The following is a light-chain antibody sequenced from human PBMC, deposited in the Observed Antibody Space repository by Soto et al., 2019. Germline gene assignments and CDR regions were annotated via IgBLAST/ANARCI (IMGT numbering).Light chain of an antibody. Sequence: EIVRTQSPATLSVSPGERATLSCRASQSVSSNLDWYQQKPGQAPRLLIYGASTRATGIPARFSGSGSGTEFTLTISSLQSEDFAVYYCQQYNTWPYTFGQGTKREIK. J-gene: IGKJ2*01. CDR3: QQYNTWPYT. V-gene: IGKV3-15*01. CDR2: GAS. CDR1: QSVSSN.